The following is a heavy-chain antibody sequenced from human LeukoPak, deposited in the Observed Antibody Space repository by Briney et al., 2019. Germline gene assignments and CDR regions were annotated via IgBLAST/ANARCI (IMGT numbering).Heavy chain of an antibody. CDR1: GHTFTSYY. V-gene: IGHV1-46*01. CDR3: ARGDFWSGYHQNWFDP. Sequence: GASEKVFCKASGHTFTSYYMHCVPHAHGQALEWMGEMNPSGGSTSYAQKFQGRVTMTRDTSTSTVYMELSSLRSEDTAVYYCARGDFWSGYHQNWFDPWGQGTLVTVSS. D-gene: IGHD3-3*01. CDR2: MNPSGGST. J-gene: IGHJ5*02.